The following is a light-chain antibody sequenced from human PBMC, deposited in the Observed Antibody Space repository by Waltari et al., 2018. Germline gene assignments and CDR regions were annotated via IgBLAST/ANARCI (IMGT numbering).Light chain of an antibody. Sequence: DIQMPQSPSTLSASVGDRVTITSRASQSISSWLAWYQQKPGKAPKVLIYDASTLESGVPSRFSGSGSGTEFTLTISSLQPDDFATYYCQQSASYWTFGQGTKVDIK. J-gene: IGKJ1*01. CDR3: QQSASYWT. CDR2: DAS. V-gene: IGKV1-5*01. CDR1: QSISSW.